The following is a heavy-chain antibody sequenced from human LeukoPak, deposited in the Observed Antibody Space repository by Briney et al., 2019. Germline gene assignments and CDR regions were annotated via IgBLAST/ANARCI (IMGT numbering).Heavy chain of an antibody. D-gene: IGHD2-21*01. Sequence: SETLSLTCTVSGGSISSYYWSWIRQPPGKGLEWIGYIHYSGSTNYNPSLKSRVTISVDTSKNQFSLKLSSVTAADTAVYYCARSYFIPFDYWGQGTLVTVSS. CDR3: ARSYFIPFDY. CDR2: IHYSGST. V-gene: IGHV4-59*01. CDR1: GGSISSYY. J-gene: IGHJ4*02.